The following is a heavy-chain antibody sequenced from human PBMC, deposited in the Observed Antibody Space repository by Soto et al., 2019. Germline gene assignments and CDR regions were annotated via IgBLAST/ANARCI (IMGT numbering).Heavy chain of an antibody. D-gene: IGHD5-12*01. Sequence: GGSLRLSCAASGFTFSSYWMHWVRQAPGKGLVWVSRINSDGSSTSYADSVKGRFTISRDNAKNTLYLQMNSLRAEDTAVYYCARVSPIVATIRLVYYFDYWGQGTLVTVSS. J-gene: IGHJ4*02. CDR3: ARVSPIVATIRLVYYFDY. CDR2: INSDGSST. CDR1: GFTFSSYW. V-gene: IGHV3-74*01.